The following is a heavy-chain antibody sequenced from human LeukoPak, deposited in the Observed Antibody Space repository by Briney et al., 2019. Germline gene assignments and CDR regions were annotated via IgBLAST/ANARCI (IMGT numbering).Heavy chain of an antibody. Sequence: PGGSLRLSCAASGFTSSSYWMGWVRQAPGKGLEWVANIKQDGSEKYYVDSVKGRFTISRDNAKNSLYLQMNSLRAEDTAVYYCARAVRYYDFWSGYYLYYFDYWGQGTLVTVSS. V-gene: IGHV3-7*01. CDR1: GFTSSSYW. J-gene: IGHJ4*02. D-gene: IGHD3-3*01. CDR2: IKQDGSEK. CDR3: ARAVRYYDFWSGYYLYYFDY.